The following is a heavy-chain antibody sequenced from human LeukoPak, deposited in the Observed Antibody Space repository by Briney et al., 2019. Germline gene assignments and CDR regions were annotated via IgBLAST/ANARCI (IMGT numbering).Heavy chain of an antibody. J-gene: IGHJ4*02. CDR1: GFTFDDYA. V-gene: IGHV3-9*01. CDR3: ATLGKVLPYFDY. D-gene: IGHD2/OR15-2a*01. Sequence: GGSLRLSCAASGFTFDDYAMHLVRQAPGKGLEWVSGISWNSGSIGYADSVKGRFTISRDNAKNSLYLQMNSLRAEDTALYYCATLGKVLPYFDYWGQGTLVTVSS. CDR2: ISWNSGSI.